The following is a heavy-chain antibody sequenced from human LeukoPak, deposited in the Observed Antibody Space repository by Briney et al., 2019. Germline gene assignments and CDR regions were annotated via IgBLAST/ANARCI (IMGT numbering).Heavy chain of an antibody. Sequence: GGSLRLSCAASGFPFSSYGMHWVRQAPGKGLEWVAVISYDGSNKYCADSVKGRFTISRDNSKNTLYLQMNSLRAEDTAVYYCARDWMGAADYWSQGTLVTVSS. CDR2: ISYDGSNK. CDR3: ARDWMGAADY. J-gene: IGHJ4*02. D-gene: IGHD3-16*01. V-gene: IGHV3-30*19. CDR1: GFPFSSYG.